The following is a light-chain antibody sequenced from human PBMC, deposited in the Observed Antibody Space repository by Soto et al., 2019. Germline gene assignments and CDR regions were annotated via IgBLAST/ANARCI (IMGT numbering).Light chain of an antibody. CDR2: AAS. J-gene: IGKJ3*01. V-gene: IGKV1-27*01. CDR1: QDIRNY. CDR3: QRYHSALLT. Sequence: DIQMTQSPSSLSASVGDRVTMTCRASQDIRNYVAWYQQKPGEVPKLLIYAASTLQSGAPARFSGGGFGTDFTLTISSLRPEDVATYYCQRYHSALLTFGPGTKVDRK.